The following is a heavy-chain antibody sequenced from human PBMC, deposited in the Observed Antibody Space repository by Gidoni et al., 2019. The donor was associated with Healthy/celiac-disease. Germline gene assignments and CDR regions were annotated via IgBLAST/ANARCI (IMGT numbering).Heavy chain of an antibody. Sequence: VRQAPGQRLEWMGWINAGNSNTKYSQKFQGRVTITRDTSASTAYLELSSLSSEDTAVYYCARAPSSREVRGGSYWGQGTLVTVSS. V-gene: IGHV1-3*01. J-gene: IGHJ4*02. CDR3: ARAPSSREVRGGSY. D-gene: IGHD3-10*01. CDR2: INAGNSNT.